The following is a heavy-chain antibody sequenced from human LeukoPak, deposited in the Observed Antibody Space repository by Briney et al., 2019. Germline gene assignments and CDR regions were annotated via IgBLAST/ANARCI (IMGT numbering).Heavy chain of an antibody. CDR1: GFTFSSYA. Sequence: GGSLRLSCAASGFTFSSYAMSWVRQAPGKGLEWVSAISGSGGSTYYADSVKGRLTISRDNSKNTLYLQMNSLRAEDTAVYYCAKDEDYMVSYNWFDPWGQGTLVTVSS. CDR3: AKDEDYMVSYNWFDP. V-gene: IGHV3-23*01. CDR2: ISGSGGST. D-gene: IGHD4-11*01. J-gene: IGHJ5*02.